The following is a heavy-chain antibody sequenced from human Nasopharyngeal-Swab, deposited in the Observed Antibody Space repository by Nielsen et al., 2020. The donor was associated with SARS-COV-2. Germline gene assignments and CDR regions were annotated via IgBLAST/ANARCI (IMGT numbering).Heavy chain of an antibody. D-gene: IGHD3-9*01. CDR3: ARDSLRYFDWLALPTISNWYFDL. CDR1: GFTFSNYW. V-gene: IGHV3-74*01. CDR2: INSDGSST. Sequence: GESLKISCAASGFTFSNYWMHWVRQAPGKGLVWVSRINSDGSSTSYADSVKGRFTISRDNAKNTLYLQMNSLRAEDTAVYYCARDSLRYFDWLALPTISNWYFDLWGRGTLVTVSS. J-gene: IGHJ2*01.